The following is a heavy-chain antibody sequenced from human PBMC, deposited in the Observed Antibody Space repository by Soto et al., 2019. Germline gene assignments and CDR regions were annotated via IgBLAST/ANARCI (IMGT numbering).Heavy chain of an antibody. D-gene: IGHD6-13*01. V-gene: IGHV3-30-3*01. Sequence: GGSLRLSCAASGFTFSSYAMHWVRQAPGKGLEWVAVISYDGSNKYYADSVKGRFIISRDNSKNTLYLQMNSLRAEDTAVYYCARPSFSSSWYRWYFDYWGQGTLVTVSS. CDR3: ARPSFSSSWYRWYFDY. CDR1: GFTFSSYA. CDR2: ISYDGSNK. J-gene: IGHJ4*02.